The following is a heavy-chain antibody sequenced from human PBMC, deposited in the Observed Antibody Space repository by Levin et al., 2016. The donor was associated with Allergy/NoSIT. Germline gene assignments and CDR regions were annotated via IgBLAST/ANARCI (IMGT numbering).Heavy chain of an antibody. CDR2: ISYDGSNK. CDR3: PRGSGENYYYGMDV. D-gene: IGHD3-10*01. Sequence: GESLKISCAASGFTFSSYAMHWVRQAPGKGLEWVAVISYDGSNKYYADSVKGRFTISRDNSKNTLYPQMNSLRAEDTAVYYCPRGSGENYYYGMDVWGQGTTVTVSS. V-gene: IGHV3-30*04. CDR1: GFTFSSYA. J-gene: IGHJ6*02.